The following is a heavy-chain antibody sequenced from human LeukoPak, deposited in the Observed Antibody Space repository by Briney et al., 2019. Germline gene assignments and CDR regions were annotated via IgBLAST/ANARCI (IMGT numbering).Heavy chain of an antibody. V-gene: IGHV3-30*18. Sequence: GGSLRLSCAASGFTFSSYGMHWVRQSPGRGLEWVSFLSFDGSNEFYADSLKGRFTISRDNSKDTLYLQMDSLRAEDTAVYYCAKDLERITIFEVVLTRIWGQGTLVTVSS. CDR2: LSFDGSNE. CDR3: AKDLERITIFEVVLTRI. D-gene: IGHD3-3*01. J-gene: IGHJ4*02. CDR1: GFTFSSYG.